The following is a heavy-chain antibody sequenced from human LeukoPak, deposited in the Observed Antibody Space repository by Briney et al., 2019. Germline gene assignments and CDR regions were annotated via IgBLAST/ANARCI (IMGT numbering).Heavy chain of an antibody. J-gene: IGHJ4*02. CDR3: ARASGWNQNYFDY. V-gene: IGHV1-69*05. Sequence: ASVKVCCKASVGSFSIYAINWVRQAPGQGLEWMGGIIPIFGTANYAQKFQGRVTITTDESTSTAYMELSSLRSEDTAVYYCARASGWNQNYFDYWGQGTLVTVCS. CDR2: IIPIFGTA. CDR1: VGSFSIYA. D-gene: IGHD6-19*01.